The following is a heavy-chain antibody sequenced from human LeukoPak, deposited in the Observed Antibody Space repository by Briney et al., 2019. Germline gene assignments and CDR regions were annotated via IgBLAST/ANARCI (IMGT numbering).Heavy chain of an antibody. D-gene: IGHD5-24*01. Sequence: GGSLRLSCAASGFTFSNLWMSWVRQAPGRGPEWVANINQDGGTTYYVASVKGRFTISRDNAKNSLSLQMSSLRAEDTAVYYCARNRRWLLREVYFDYWGQGTLVTVSS. CDR1: GFTFSNLW. CDR2: INQDGGTT. V-gene: IGHV3-7*01. CDR3: ARNRRWLLREVYFDY. J-gene: IGHJ4*02.